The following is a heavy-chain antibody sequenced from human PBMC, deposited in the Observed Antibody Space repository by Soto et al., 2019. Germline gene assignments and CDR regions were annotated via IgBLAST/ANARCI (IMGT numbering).Heavy chain of an antibody. CDR1: GFTFGDYA. CDR3: AKDRSPGATTWNVY. D-gene: IGHD1-1*01. V-gene: IGHV3-23*01. CDR2: ISGSGVAK. Sequence: GGSLRLSCAGSGFTFGDYAINWVRQAPGKGLEWVSTISGSGVAKFYADSVKGRFTISRDNSNNTVSLQMNSLRAEDAAVYYCAKDRSPGATTWNVYWGQGTLVTVSS. J-gene: IGHJ1*01.